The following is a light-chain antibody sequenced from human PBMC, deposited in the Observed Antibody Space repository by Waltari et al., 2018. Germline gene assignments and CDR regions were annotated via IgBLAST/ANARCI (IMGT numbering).Light chain of an antibody. J-gene: IGLJ1*01. Sequence: SYELTQPPSVSVSPGQALPITCSGQHLHDKYVNCYQQKEGQSPVLVIYEDTKGPSGIPVRLSASNSGNTATLTISETQAMDEADYYCQTWDSSSYVFGTGNTVTVL. V-gene: IGLV3-1*01. CDR1: HLHDKY. CDR2: EDT. CDR3: QTWDSSSYV.